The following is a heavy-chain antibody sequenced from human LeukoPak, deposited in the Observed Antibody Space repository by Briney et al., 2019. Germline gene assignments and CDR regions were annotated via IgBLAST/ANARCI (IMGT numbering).Heavy chain of an antibody. V-gene: IGHV4-30-2*01. D-gene: IGHD7-27*01. J-gene: IGHJ4*02. CDR1: GGSISSGGYY. CDR2: IYHSGST. CDR3: ARVLGTYFDY. Sequence: SQTLSLTCTVSGGSISSGGYYWSWIRQPPGKGLEWIGYIYHSGSTYYNPSLKSRVTISVDRSKNQFSLKLSSVTAADTAVYYCARVLGTYFDYWGQGTLVTVSS.